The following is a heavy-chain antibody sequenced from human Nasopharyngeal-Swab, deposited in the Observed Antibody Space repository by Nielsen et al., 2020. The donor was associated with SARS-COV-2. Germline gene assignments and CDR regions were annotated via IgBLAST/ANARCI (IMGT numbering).Heavy chain of an antibody. CDR3: AGAPDYGDYEGSWYYYYGMDV. V-gene: IGHV4-59*01. D-gene: IGHD4-17*01. CDR1: GGSISSYY. Sequence: GSLRLSCTVSGGSISSYYWSWIRQPPGKGLEWIGYIYYSGSTNYNPSLKSRVTISVDTSKNQFSLKLSSVTAADTAVYYCAGAPDYGDYEGSWYYYYGMDVWGQGTTVTVSS. CDR2: IYYSGST. J-gene: IGHJ6*02.